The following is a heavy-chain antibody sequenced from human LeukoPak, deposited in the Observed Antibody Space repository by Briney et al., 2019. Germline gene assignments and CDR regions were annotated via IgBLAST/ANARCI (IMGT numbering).Heavy chain of an antibody. Sequence: PSETLSLTCAVYGGSFSGYYWSWIRQPPGKGLEWIGEINHSGSTNYNPSLKSRVTISVDTSKNQFSLKLSSVTAADTAVYYCAGVFIDGSSWYESDWFDPWGQGTLVTVSS. D-gene: IGHD6-13*01. CDR1: GGSFSGYY. V-gene: IGHV4-34*01. CDR2: INHSGST. J-gene: IGHJ5*02. CDR3: AGVFIDGSSWYESDWFDP.